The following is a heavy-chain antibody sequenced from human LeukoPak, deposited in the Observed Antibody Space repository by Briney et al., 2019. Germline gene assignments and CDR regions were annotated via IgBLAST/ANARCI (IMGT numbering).Heavy chain of an antibody. D-gene: IGHD3-9*01. CDR2: INHSGST. CDR1: GGSFSGYY. Sequence: HPSETLSLTCAVYGGSFSGYYWSWIRQPPGKGLEWIGEINHSGSTNYNPSLKSRVTISVDTSKNQFSLKLSSVTAADTAVYYCARGGLYYDILTGYYNGYYFDYWGQGTLVTVSP. J-gene: IGHJ4*02. V-gene: IGHV4-34*01. CDR3: ARGGLYYDILTGYYNGYYFDY.